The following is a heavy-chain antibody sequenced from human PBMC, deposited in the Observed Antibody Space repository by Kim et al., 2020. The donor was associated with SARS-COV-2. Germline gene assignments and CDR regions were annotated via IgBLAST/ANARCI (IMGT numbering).Heavy chain of an antibody. D-gene: IGHD3-10*01. J-gene: IGHJ4*02. CDR2: ISGSGGST. V-gene: IGHV3-23*01. CDR3: AKGVLMVRGVMVLDY. CDR1: GFTFSSYA. Sequence: GGSLRLSCAASGFTFSSYAMSWVRQAPGKGLEWVSAISGSGGSTYYADSVKGRFTISRDNSKNTLYLQMNSLRAEDTAVYYCAKGVLMVRGVMVLDYWGQGTLVTVSS.